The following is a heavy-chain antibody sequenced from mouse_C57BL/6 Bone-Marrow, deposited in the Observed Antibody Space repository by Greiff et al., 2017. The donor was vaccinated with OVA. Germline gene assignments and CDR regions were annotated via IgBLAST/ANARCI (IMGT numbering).Heavy chain of an antibody. Sequence: QVQLQQPGAELVRPGTSVKLSCKASGYTFTSYWMHWVQQRPGQGLEWIGVIDPSDSYTNYNQKFKGKATLTVDTSSSTAYMQLSSLTSEDSAVYYCARRKNWEDAMDYWGQGTSVTVSS. J-gene: IGHJ4*01. V-gene: IGHV1-59*01. CDR3: ARRKNWEDAMDY. D-gene: IGHD4-1*01. CDR2: IDPSDSYT. CDR1: GYTFTSYW.